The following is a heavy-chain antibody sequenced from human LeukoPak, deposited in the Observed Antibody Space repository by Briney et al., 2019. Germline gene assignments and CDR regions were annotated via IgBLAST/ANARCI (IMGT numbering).Heavy chain of an antibody. D-gene: IGHD3-16*01. CDR2: INHSGST. J-gene: IGHJ5*02. V-gene: IGHV4-34*01. CDR1: GGSFSGYY. Sequence: PSETLSLTCAVYGGSFSGYYWSWIRQPPGKGLEWIGEINHSGSTNYNPSLKSRVTISVDTSKNQFSLKLSSVTAADTAVYYCARVGDRDWFDPWGQGTLVTVSS. CDR3: ARVGDRDWFDP.